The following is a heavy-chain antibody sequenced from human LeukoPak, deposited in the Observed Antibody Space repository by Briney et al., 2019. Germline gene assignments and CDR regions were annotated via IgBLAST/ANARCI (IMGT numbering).Heavy chain of an antibody. CDR1: GYSISNGYY. D-gene: IGHD2-2*01. J-gene: IGHJ4*02. CDR2: IYYSGST. V-gene: IGHV4-38-2*02. Sequence: SETLSLTCTVSGYSISNGYYWGWIRQPPGKGLEWIGSIYYSGSTYYNPSLKSRVTISVDTSKNQFSLKLSSVTAADTAVYYCARHACSSTSCYRPFDYWGQGTLVTVSS. CDR3: ARHACSSTSCYRPFDY.